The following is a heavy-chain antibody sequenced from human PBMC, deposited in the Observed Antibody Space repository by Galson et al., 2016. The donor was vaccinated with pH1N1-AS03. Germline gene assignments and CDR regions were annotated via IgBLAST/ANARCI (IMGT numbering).Heavy chain of an antibody. V-gene: IGHV3-7*04. CDR1: GFTFSNYW. D-gene: IGHD5-24*01. Sequence: SLRLSCAASGFTFSNYWMTWVRQAPGKGLEWVANIKQDGSETYYVDSVKGRFTISRDNAKDSLYLQMDSLRAGDTAVYYCARADGHNLVYAFDIWGQGTMVTVSS. CDR3: ARADGHNLVYAFDI. J-gene: IGHJ3*02. CDR2: IKQDGSET.